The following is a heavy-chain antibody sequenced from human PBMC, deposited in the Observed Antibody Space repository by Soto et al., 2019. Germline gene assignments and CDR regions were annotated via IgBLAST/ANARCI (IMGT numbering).Heavy chain of an antibody. CDR2: ISPSNHNS. CDR3: SREGGNTGTTDN. V-gene: IGHV1-18*01. CDR1: GYAFINYA. J-gene: IGHJ4*02. Sequence: QVQMVQSGAEVKKPGTSVKVSCKASGYAFINYAVTWVRQAPGEGLEWMGWISPSNHNSYSAHKFQDRVTMSTETSSNTAYMELRRLTPDDTAVYYCSREGGNTGTTDNWGQGTLVTVSS. D-gene: IGHD1-7*01.